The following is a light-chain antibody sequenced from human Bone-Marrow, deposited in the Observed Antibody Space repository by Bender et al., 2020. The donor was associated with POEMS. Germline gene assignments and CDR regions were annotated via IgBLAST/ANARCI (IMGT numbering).Light chain of an antibody. CDR1: SSDVGAYNY. Sequence: QTALTQPASVSESPGQSITISCTGSSSDVGAYNYLSWYQQHPGKAPKLMIYGVSYRPSGVSNRFSGSKSGNTASLTISGLQADDEADYYCCSYAGRNNLVFGGGTKLTVL. J-gene: IGLJ2*01. CDR2: GVS. CDR3: CSYAGRNNLV. V-gene: IGLV2-14*03.